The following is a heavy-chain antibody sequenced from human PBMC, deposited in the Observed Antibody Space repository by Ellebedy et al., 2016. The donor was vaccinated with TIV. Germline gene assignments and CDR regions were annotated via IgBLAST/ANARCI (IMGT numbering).Heavy chain of an antibody. V-gene: IGHV1-8*01. D-gene: IGHD3/OR15-3a*01. CDR3: ARGKRDILWTDY. J-gene: IGHJ4*02. Sequence: AASVKVSCKASGYTIVSYDITWVRQATGHGLEWMGWMNPKRGNTGIIQRCKGRVTMTGDTSTSTAYLEVSSLTSEDSAVYYCARGKRDILWTDYWGQGTVVTVSP. CDR2: MNPKRGNT. CDR1: GYTIVSYD.